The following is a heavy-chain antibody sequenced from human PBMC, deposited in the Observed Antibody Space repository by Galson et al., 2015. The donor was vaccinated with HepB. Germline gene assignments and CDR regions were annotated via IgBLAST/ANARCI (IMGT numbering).Heavy chain of an antibody. J-gene: IGHJ3*02. V-gene: IGHV1-46*01. CDR2: INPSGGST. CDR1: GYTFTSYY. D-gene: IGHD1-7*01. CDR3: ASSTYNWNYVGGAFDI. Sequence: SVKVSCKASGYTFTSYYMHWVRQAPGQGLEWMGIINPSGGSTSYAQKFQGRVTMTRDTSTSTVYMELSSLRSEDTAVYYCASSTYNWNYVGGAFDIWGQGTMVTVSS.